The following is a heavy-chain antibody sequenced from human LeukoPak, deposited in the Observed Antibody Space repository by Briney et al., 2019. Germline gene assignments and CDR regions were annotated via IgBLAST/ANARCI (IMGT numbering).Heavy chain of an antibody. CDR2: INHSRST. D-gene: IGHD3-22*01. V-gene: IGHV4-34*01. CDR3: ATDGRITMISSGIDP. Sequence: SSETLSLTCAVYGGSFSGYYWSWIRQPPGKGLEWIGEINHSRSTNYNPSLKSRVTISVDTSKNQFSLKLSSVTAADTAVYYCATDGRITMISSGIDPWGQGTLVTVSS. J-gene: IGHJ5*02. CDR1: GGSFSGYY.